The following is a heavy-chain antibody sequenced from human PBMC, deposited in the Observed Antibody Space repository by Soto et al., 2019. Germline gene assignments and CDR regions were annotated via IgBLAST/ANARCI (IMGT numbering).Heavy chain of an antibody. CDR3: ARRMWGNSRPSRNWFGP. Sequence: SETLSLTCAVYGGSFSGYYWSWIRQPPGKGLEWIGEINHSGSTNYNPSLKSRVTISVDTSKNQFSLKLSSVTAADTAVYYCARRMWGNSRPSRNWFGPLGQGNLVTVSS. J-gene: IGHJ5*02. CDR2: INHSGST. D-gene: IGHD6-6*01. V-gene: IGHV4-34*01. CDR1: GGSFSGYY.